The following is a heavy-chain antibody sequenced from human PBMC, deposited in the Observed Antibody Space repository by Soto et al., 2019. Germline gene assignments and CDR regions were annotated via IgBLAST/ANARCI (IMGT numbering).Heavy chain of an antibody. J-gene: IGHJ4*02. CDR1: GGSVSSGSYY. V-gene: IGHV4-61*01. D-gene: IGHD3-22*01. CDR3: ARSYYYDSSGYFPY. CDR2: IYYSGST. Sequence: SETLSLTCTVSGGSVSSGSYYWSWIRQPPGKGLEWIGYIYYSGSTNCNPSLKSRVTISVDTSKNQFSLKLSSVTAADTAVYYCARSYYYDSSGYFPYWGQGTLVTVSS.